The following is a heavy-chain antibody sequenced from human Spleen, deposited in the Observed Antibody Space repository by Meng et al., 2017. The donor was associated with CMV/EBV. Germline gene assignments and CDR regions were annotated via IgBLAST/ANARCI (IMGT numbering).Heavy chain of an antibody. CDR3: TRLSNQNDAFDI. CDR2: IRSKANSYAT. CDR1: GFTFSSYS. V-gene: IGHV3-73*01. Sequence: GGSLRLSCVASGFTFSSYSMNWVRQAPGKGLEWVGRIRSKANSYATAYAASVKGRFTISRDDSKNTAYLQMNSLKTEDTAVYYCTRLSNQNDAFDIWGQGTMVTVSS. J-gene: IGHJ3*02.